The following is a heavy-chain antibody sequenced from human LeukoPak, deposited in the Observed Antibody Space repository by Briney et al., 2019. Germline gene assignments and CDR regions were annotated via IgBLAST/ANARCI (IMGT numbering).Heavy chain of an antibody. CDR2: INHSEST. CDR1: GGSFSGYY. CDR3: ARPGGYSSGWYGGYYFDY. D-gene: IGHD6-19*01. J-gene: IGHJ4*02. V-gene: IGHV4-34*01. Sequence: PSETLSLTCAVYGGSFSGYYWSWIRQPPGKGLEWIGEINHSESTNYNPSLKSRVTISVDTSKSQFSLKLSSVTAADTAVYYCARPGGYSSGWYGGYYFDYWGQGTLVTVSS.